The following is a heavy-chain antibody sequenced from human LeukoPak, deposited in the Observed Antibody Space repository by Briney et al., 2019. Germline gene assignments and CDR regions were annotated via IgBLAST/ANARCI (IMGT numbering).Heavy chain of an antibody. D-gene: IGHD6-13*01. CDR3: AGADSSSLDDAFDI. CDR1: GGSISSGGYY. CDR2: IYHSGST. Sequence: PSETLSLTCTVSGGSISSGGYYWSWIRQPPGKGLEWIGYIYHSGSTYYNPSLKSRVTISVDTSKNQFSLKLSSVTAADTAVYYCAGADSSSLDDAFDIWGQGTMVTVSS. V-gene: IGHV4-30-2*01. J-gene: IGHJ3*02.